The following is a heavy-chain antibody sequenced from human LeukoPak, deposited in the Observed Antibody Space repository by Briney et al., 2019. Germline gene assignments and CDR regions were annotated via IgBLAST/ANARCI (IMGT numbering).Heavy chain of an antibody. V-gene: IGHV4-39*01. CDR1: GFTLSASSMN. Sequence: GSLRLSCAASGFTLSASSMNWVRQAPGKGLEWIGSIYYSGSTYYNPSLKSRVTISVDTSKNQSSLKLSSVTAADMAVYYCARYTVTSYFDYWGQGTLVTVSS. CDR3: ARYTVTSYFDY. J-gene: IGHJ4*02. D-gene: IGHD4-17*01. CDR2: IYYSGST.